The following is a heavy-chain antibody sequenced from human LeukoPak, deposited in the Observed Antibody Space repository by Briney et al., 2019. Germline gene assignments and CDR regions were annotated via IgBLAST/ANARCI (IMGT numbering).Heavy chain of an antibody. CDR3: ARVVGAGYFDL. V-gene: IGHV3-7*01. CDR1: GFTFSSHW. Sequence: TGGSLRLSCAASGFTFSSHWMSWLRQAPGKGLEWVANINQDGSGKYYVDSVKGRFTISRDNAKNSLYLQMNSLRAEDTAVYYCARVVGAGYFDLWGRGTLVTVSS. J-gene: IGHJ2*01. D-gene: IGHD1-26*01. CDR2: INQDGSGK.